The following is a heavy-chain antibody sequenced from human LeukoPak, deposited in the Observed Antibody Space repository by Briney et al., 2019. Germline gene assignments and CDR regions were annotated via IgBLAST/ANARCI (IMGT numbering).Heavy chain of an antibody. J-gene: IGHJ4*02. CDR3: TAVVYYYDSSGYYFDY. V-gene: IGHV3-15*01. CDR1: GFTFSSYA. Sequence: PGGSLRLPCAASGFTFSSYAMSWVRQAPGKGLEWVGRIKSKTDGGTTDYAAPVKGRFTISRDDSKNTLYLQMNSLKTEDTAVYYCTAVVYYYDSSGYYFDYWGQGTLVTVSS. D-gene: IGHD3-22*01. CDR2: IKSKTDGGTT.